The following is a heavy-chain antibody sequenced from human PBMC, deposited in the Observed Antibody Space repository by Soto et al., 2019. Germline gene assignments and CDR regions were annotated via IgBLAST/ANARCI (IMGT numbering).Heavy chain of an antibody. CDR1: GFTFSSYW. CDR3: VRGYSSSASHFDY. V-gene: IGHV3-74*01. Sequence: GGSLRLSCAASGFTFSSYWMHWVRQAPGKGLVWVSRLNSDGSSTRYADSVKGRFTISRDNAKNTLYLQMNSLRAEDTAVYYCVRGYSSSASHFDYWGQGTLVTVSS. CDR2: LNSDGSST. J-gene: IGHJ4*02. D-gene: IGHD6-6*01.